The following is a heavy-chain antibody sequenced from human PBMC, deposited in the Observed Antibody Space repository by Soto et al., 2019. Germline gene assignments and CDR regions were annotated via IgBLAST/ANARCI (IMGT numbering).Heavy chain of an antibody. D-gene: IGHD1-7*01. CDR2: ISGSGGST. CDR1: VFTFISYA. CDR3: AKAPSRWNYNIICFDY. V-gene: IGHV3-23*01. Sequence: GRSLRRYCASSVFTFISYAMRWVRQAPGKGLEWVSAISGSGGSTYYADSVKGRFTISRDNSKNTLYLQMNSLRAEDTAVYYCAKAPSRWNYNIICFDYWGQGTLVTVSS. J-gene: IGHJ4*02.